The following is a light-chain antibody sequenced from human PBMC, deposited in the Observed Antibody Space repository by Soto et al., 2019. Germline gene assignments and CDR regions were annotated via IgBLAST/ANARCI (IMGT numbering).Light chain of an antibody. CDR3: QHYYNWPRT. J-gene: IGKJ1*01. Sequence: ETVMTQSPATLSVSPGERATLSCRSSQTVSRNLAWYQQKPGQAPRLLFYGASTRATGIPARFSGSGSGTEFTLTISSLQSEDFAVYYCQHYYNWPRTGGQGTKVDIK. CDR2: GAS. V-gene: IGKV3-15*01. CDR1: QTVSRN.